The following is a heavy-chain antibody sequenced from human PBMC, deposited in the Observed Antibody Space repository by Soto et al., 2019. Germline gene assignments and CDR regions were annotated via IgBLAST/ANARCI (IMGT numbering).Heavy chain of an antibody. D-gene: IGHD4-17*01. Sequence: RXESLKISCKGSGYSFTSYWIGWVRQMPGKGLEWMGIIYPGDSDTRYSPSFQGQVTISADKSISTAYLQWSSLEASDTAMYYCARHQTTVVTPKHFDYWGQGTLVTVSS. CDR2: IYPGDSDT. V-gene: IGHV5-51*01. J-gene: IGHJ4*02. CDR3: ARHQTTVVTPKHFDY. CDR1: GYSFTSYW.